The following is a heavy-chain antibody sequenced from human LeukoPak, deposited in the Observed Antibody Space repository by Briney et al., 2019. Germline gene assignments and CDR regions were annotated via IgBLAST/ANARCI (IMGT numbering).Heavy chain of an antibody. V-gene: IGHV3-21*01. Sequence: PGGSLRLSCAASAFTFSSYSMNWVRQAPGKGLEWVSSISSSGSYIYYADSVKGRFTISRDNAKNSLYLQMNSLRAEDTAVYYCARVGPWVNPHYYYYYMDVWGKGTTVTVSS. CDR3: ARVGPWVNPHYYYYYMDV. J-gene: IGHJ6*03. CDR2: ISSSGSYI. CDR1: AFTFSSYS. D-gene: IGHD1-14*01.